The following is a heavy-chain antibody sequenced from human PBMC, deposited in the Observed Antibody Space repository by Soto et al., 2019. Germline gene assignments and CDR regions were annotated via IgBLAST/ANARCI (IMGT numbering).Heavy chain of an antibody. D-gene: IGHD4-17*01. CDR3: TRDPYDYGDSYYYYYGMDV. Sequence: EVQLVESGGGLVKPGRSLRLSCTASGFTFGDYAMSWFRQAPGKGLEWVGFIRSKAYGGTTEYAASVKGRFTISRDYSNSIAYLQMNSLQTEDTAVYYCTRDPYDYGDSYYYYYGMDVWGQGTTVTVSS. CDR1: GFTFGDYA. V-gene: IGHV3-49*05. CDR2: IRSKAYGGTT. J-gene: IGHJ6*02.